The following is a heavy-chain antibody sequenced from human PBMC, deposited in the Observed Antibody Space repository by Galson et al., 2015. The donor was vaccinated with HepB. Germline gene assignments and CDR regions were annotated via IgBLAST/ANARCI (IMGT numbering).Heavy chain of an antibody. CDR2: ISYDGSNK. J-gene: IGHJ6*03. D-gene: IGHD3-3*01. Sequence: SLRLSCAASGFTFSSYGMHWVRQAPGKGLEWVAVISYDGSNKYYADSVKGRFTISRDNSKNTLYLQMNSLRAEDTAVYYCAKEAGALYYDFWSGTGRHYYYYMDVWGKGTTVTVSS. CDR3: AKEAGALYYDFWSGTGRHYYYYMDV. CDR1: GFTFSSYG. V-gene: IGHV3-30*18.